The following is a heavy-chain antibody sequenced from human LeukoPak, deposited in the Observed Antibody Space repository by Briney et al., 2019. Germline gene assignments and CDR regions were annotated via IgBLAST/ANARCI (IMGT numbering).Heavy chain of an antibody. CDR3: ANTTRVAPDGRAEYFQH. CDR1: GGSISTYS. V-gene: IGHV4-59*03. CDR2: RYDGGRD. Sequence: SETLSLTCTVSGGSISTYSWSWIRQPPGKGLEWVGCRYDGGRDLYNPSLKSRVTISVDASEKQISLSLRSVTAADTAIYYCANTTRVAPDGRAEYFQHWGQGTLVTVSS. D-gene: IGHD5-24*01. J-gene: IGHJ1*01.